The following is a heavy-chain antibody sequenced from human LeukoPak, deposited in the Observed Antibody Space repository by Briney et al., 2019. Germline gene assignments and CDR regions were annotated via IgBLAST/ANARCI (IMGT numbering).Heavy chain of an antibody. J-gene: IGHJ6*02. CDR3: ARNNGMDV. CDR1: GFTFSSYA. V-gene: IGHV3-7*03. CDR2: VNRDGSET. Sequence: GGSLRLSCAASGFTFSSYAMSWVRQAPGRGPEWVANVNRDGSETYYLDSVEGRFTISKDNAKNSLYLQMNSLRAEDTALYHCARNNGMDVWGQGTTVIVSS.